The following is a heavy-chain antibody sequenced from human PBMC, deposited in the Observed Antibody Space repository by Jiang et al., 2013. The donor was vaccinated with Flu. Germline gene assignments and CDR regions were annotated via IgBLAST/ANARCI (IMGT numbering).Heavy chain of an antibody. CDR1: IHFSSYE. CDR3: AEGPRGDGMDV. CDR2: ISSSGSTI. J-gene: IGHJ6*02. Sequence: QLLESGGGLVQPGGSPETLLCSLWIHFSSYEMNWVRQAPGKGLEWVSYISSSGSTIYYADSVKGRFTISRDNAKNSLYLQMNSLRAEDTAVYYCAEGPRGDGMDVWGQGTTVTVSS. D-gene: IGHD3-10*01. V-gene: IGHV3-48*03.